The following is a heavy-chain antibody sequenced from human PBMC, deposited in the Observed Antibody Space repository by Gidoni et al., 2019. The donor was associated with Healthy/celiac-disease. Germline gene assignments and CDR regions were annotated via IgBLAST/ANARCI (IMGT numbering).Heavy chain of an antibody. CDR3: ARDLGQLYDY. V-gene: IGHV3-21*01. CDR2: ISSSSIYI. Sequence: EVQLVESGGGLVKPGGSVRLPCAASGFPFSSYSMNWVSQAPGKGLEWVASISSSSIYIYYAASVKGRFTISRDNAKNSLYLQMNSLRAEDTAVYYCARDLGQLYDYWGQGTLVTVSS. D-gene: IGHD3-16*01. J-gene: IGHJ4*02. CDR1: GFPFSSYS.